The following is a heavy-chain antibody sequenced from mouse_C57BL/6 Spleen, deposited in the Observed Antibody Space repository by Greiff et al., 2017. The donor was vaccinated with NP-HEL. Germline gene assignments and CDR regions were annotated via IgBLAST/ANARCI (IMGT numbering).Heavy chain of an antibody. J-gene: IGHJ2*01. D-gene: IGHD2-4*01. CDR3: ARTPHLLYYDDDDDYDFDY. CDR1: GYSITSDY. Sequence: EVQGVESGPGLAKPSQTLSLTCSVTGYSITSDYWNWIRKFPGNKLEYMGYISYSGSTYYYPSLNNRLSIIRDTSTNKYYLQLNSVTTEDTATYSCARTPHLLYYDDDDDYDFDYWGQGTTLTVSS. CDR2: ISYSGST. V-gene: IGHV3-8*01.